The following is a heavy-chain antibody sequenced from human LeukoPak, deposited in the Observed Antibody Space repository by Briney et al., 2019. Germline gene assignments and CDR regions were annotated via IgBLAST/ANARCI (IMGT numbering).Heavy chain of an antibody. CDR2: ISYDGSNE. D-gene: IGHD3-22*01. J-gene: IGHJ1*01. Sequence: TGGSLRLSCAASGFTFSSYAMHWVRQAPGKGLEWVTVISYDGSNEYYADSVKGRITISRDNSKDTLYLQMNSLRAEDTAVYYCASGGHPDSRYFKYWGQGTLVTVSS. CDR3: ASGGHPDSRYFKY. V-gene: IGHV3-30-3*01. CDR1: GFTFSSYA.